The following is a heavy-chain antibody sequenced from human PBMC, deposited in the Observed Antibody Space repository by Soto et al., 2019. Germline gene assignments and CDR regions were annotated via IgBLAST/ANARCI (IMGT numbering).Heavy chain of an antibody. J-gene: IGHJ5*02. Sequence: GGSLRLSCAASGFTFSSYSMNWVRQAPGKGLEWVSYISSSSSTIYYADSVKGRFTISRDNAKNSLYLQMNSLRAEDTAVYYCAREDPQLLLWFGEASLGFDPWGQGTLVTVSS. CDR1: GFTFSSYS. CDR2: ISSSSSTI. V-gene: IGHV3-48*01. D-gene: IGHD3-10*01. CDR3: AREDPQLLLWFGEASLGFDP.